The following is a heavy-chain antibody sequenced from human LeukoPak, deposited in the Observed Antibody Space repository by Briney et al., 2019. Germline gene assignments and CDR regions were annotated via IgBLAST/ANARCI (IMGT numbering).Heavy chain of an antibody. Sequence: SETLSLTCTVSGGSISSYYWSWIRQPPGKGLEWIGEINHSGSTNYNPSLKSRVTISVDTSKNQFSLKLSSVTAADTAVYYCARHKGGRLRYFGYWGQGTLVTVSS. J-gene: IGHJ4*02. CDR3: ARHKGGRLRYFGY. CDR2: INHSGST. V-gene: IGHV4-34*01. CDR1: GGSISSYY. D-gene: IGHD4-17*01.